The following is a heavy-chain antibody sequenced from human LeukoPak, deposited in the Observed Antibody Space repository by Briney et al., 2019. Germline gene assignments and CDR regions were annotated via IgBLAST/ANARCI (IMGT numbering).Heavy chain of an antibody. V-gene: IGHV4-39*01. CDR2: IYYSGGT. CDR3: SRQSYEDRPFDY. D-gene: IGHD3-10*01. Sequence: SETLSLTCSVSGGSISSSSYYWGWIRQPPGKGLEWIGTIYYSGGTYYNPSLRSRVTISIETSKNPFSLRLNSLTPADTALYYCSRQSYEDRPFDYWGQGALVTVSS. CDR1: GGSISSSSYY. J-gene: IGHJ4*02.